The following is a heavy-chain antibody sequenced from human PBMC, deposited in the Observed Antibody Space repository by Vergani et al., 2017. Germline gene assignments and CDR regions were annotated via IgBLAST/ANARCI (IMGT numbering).Heavy chain of an antibody. D-gene: IGHD3-22*01. CDR1: GFTFDDYG. V-gene: IGHV3-20*04. J-gene: IGHJ4*02. Sequence: EVQLVESGGGVVRPGGSLRLSCAASGFTFDDYGISWVRQAPGKGLEWVSGINWNGGSTGYADSVKGRFTISRDNAKNSLYLQMNSLRAEDTALYYCARGVVDYYDSSGYFDYWGQGTLVTVSS. CDR2: INWNGGST. CDR3: ARGVVDYYDSSGYFDY.